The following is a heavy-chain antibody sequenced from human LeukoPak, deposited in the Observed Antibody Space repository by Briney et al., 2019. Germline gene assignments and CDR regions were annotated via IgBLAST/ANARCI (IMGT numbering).Heavy chain of an antibody. J-gene: IGHJ5*02. V-gene: IGHV1-69*06. Sequence: GASVKVSCKASGGSFSSYAISWVRQAPGQGLWWMGGIIPIFGTANYAQKFQGRVTITADKSTSTAYMELSSLRSEDTAVYYCARDLAAAGTWWFDPWGQGTLVTVSS. CDR2: IIPIFGTA. D-gene: IGHD6-13*01. CDR1: GGSFSSYA. CDR3: ARDLAAAGTWWFDP.